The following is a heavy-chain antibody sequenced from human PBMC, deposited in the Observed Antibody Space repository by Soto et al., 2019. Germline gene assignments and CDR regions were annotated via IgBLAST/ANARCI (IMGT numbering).Heavy chain of an antibody. Sequence: QVQLVQSGAEVKKPGASVKVSCEASGYTFTSYGISWVRQAPGQGLEWMGWISAYNGNKKYAQKLQGRVSMTTDTSTSTAYMELGSLGSDDTAVYYCARHLGQQLFDYWGQEPLVPFSS. CDR1: GYTFTSYG. V-gene: IGHV1-18*01. CDR2: ISAYNGNK. CDR3: ARHLGQQLFDY. D-gene: IGHD6-13*01. J-gene: IGHJ4*02.